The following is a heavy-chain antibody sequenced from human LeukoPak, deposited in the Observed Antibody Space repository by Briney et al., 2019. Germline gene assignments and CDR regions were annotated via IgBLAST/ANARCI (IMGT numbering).Heavy chain of an antibody. CDR2: ISGSGGST. J-gene: IGHJ3*02. CDR1: GFTFSTYA. D-gene: IGHD1-7*01. V-gene: IGHV3-23*01. CDR3: AKDGNWNYGRAFDI. Sequence: GGSLRLSCAASGFTFSTYAMSWVRQAPGKGLEWISCISGSGGSTYYADSVKGRFTISRDNSKNTLYLQMNSLRAEDTAVYYCAKDGNWNYGRAFDIWGQGTVVTVSS.